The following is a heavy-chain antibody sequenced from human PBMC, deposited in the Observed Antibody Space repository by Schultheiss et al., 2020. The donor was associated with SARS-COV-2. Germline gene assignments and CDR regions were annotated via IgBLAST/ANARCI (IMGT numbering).Heavy chain of an antibody. Sequence: GESLKISCAASGFTFSSYGMHWVRQAPGKGLEWVAVIWYDGSNKYYADSVKGRFTISRDNSKNTLYLQMNSLRAEDTAVYYCARASSSGSYFDYWGQGTLVTVSS. J-gene: IGHJ4*02. D-gene: IGHD1-26*01. CDR1: GFTFSSYG. CDR2: IWYDGSNK. V-gene: IGHV3-33*01. CDR3: ARASSSGSYFDY.